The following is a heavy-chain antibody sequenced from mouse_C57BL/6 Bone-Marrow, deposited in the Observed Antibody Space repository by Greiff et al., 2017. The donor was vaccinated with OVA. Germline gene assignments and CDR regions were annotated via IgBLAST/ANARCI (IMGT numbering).Heavy chain of an antibody. J-gene: IGHJ3*01. V-gene: IGHV1-15*01. CDR3: TPYDARVRGPWFAY. D-gene: IGHD2-12*01. CDR1: GYTFTDYE. CDR2: IDPETGGT. Sequence: VKLQESGAELVRPGASVTLSCKASGYTFTDYEMHWVKQTPVHGLEWIGAIDPETGGTAYNQKFKGKAILTADKSSSTAYMELRSLTSEDSAVYYCTPYDARVRGPWFAYWGQGTLVTVSA.